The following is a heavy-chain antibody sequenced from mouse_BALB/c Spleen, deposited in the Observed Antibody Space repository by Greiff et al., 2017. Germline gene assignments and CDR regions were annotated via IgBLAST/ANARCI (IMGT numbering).Heavy chain of an antibody. CDR2: IYPGDGDT. D-gene: IGHD2-1*01. CDR1: GYTFTSYW. J-gene: IGHJ4*01. V-gene: IGHV1-87*01. Sequence: VQVVESGAELARPGASVKLSCKASGYTFTSYWMQWVKQRPGQGLEWIGAIYPGDGDTRYTQKFKGKATLTADKSSSTAYMQLSSLASEDSAVYYCARKGDGNHGGAMDYWGQGTSVTVSS. CDR3: ARKGDGNHGGAMDY.